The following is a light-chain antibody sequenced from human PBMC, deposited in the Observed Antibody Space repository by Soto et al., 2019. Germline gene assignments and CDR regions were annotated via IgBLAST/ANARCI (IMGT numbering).Light chain of an antibody. Sequence: DIQMTQSPSTLSASVGDRVTITCRASQSIATYLTWYQQKPGKAPKLLIYDASSLKSGVPSRFRGSGSGTEFTLTISSLQPDDFATYYCQHYNSYPITFGQGTRLEIK. V-gene: IGKV1-5*01. CDR1: QSIATY. CDR3: QHYNSYPIT. CDR2: DAS. J-gene: IGKJ5*01.